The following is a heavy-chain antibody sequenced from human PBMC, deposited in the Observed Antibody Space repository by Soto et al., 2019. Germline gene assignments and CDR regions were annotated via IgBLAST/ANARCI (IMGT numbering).Heavy chain of an antibody. CDR2: ISSSSSTI. CDR1: GFTFSSYS. D-gene: IGHD3-10*01. Sequence: GGSLRLSCAASGFTFSSYSMNWVRQAPGKGLEWVSYISSSSSTIYYADSVKGRFTISRDNSKNSLYLQMNSLGAEDTAVYYCARVVGGHYYYYGSGSYYPDYWGQGTLVTVSS. CDR3: ARVVGGHYYYYGSGSYYPDY. V-gene: IGHV3-48*01. J-gene: IGHJ4*02.